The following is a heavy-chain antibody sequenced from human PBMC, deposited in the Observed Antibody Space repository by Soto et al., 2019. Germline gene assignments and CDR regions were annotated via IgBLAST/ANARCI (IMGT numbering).Heavy chain of an antibody. CDR3: ARDGRNQLGVEGLSAMDV. CDR1: GYTFSAYG. D-gene: IGHD1-26*01. V-gene: IGHV1-18*01. J-gene: IGHJ6*02. CDR2: ISGYNGQT. Sequence: QIQLVQSGPEVTKPGASVKVSCQGTGYTFSAYGVSWVRQAPGQGLEWMGWISGYNGQTNYAQKFRGRVTFTTDTSTSTAYMEVRSLRSDDTAVYYCARDGRNQLGVEGLSAMDVRGQGTTVTVSS.